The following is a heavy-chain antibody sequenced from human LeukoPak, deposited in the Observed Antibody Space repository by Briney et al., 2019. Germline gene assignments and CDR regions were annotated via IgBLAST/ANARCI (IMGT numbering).Heavy chain of an antibody. Sequence: SETLSLTCTVSGDSITTSDYYWGWIRQSPEKGLEWIGDIFYTGKTNYNPSLKSRVTISLHPPRVRFSLRLTSVTAAHTAVYYCARIFDSWGQGTLVSVSS. J-gene: IGHJ4*02. V-gene: IGHV4-61*05. CDR3: ARIFDS. CDR1: GDSITTSDYY. CDR2: IFYTGKT.